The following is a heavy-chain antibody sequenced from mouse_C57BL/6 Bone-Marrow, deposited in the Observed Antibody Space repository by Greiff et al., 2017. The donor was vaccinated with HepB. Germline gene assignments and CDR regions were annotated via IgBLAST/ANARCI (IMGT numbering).Heavy chain of an antibody. CDR1: GYTFTSYW. D-gene: IGHD2-12*01. CDR2: IYPSDSET. J-gene: IGHJ1*03. CDR3: ASLRRDSYFDV. Sequence: QVQLQQPGAELVRPGSSVKLSCKASGYTFTSYWMDWVKQRPGQGLEWIGNIYPSDSETHYNQKFKDKATLTVDKSSSTAYMQLSSLTSEDSAVYYCASLRRDSYFDVWGTGTTVTVSS. V-gene: IGHV1-61*01.